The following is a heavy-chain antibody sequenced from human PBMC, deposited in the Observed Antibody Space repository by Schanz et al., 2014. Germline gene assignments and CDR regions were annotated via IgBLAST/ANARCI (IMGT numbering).Heavy chain of an antibody. CDR2: IFPITGIT. V-gene: IGHV1-69*02. Sequence: QVQLVQSGAEVKKPGSSVKVSCKASGDTFRSYTINWVRHAPGQGLEWIGRIFPITGITNYARKFQGRVTFTADKSTSTAFLEVNSLRAEDTAVYCCARTGYDPSLAHWGQGTLVTVSS. J-gene: IGHJ4*02. D-gene: IGHD5-12*01. CDR1: GDTFRSYT. CDR3: ARTGYDPSLAH.